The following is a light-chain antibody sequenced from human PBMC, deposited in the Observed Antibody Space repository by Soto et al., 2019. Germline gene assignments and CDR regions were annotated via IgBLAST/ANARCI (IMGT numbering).Light chain of an antibody. CDR1: SSDVGSYNL. Sequence: QSALTQPASVSGSPEQSITISCTGTSSDVGSYNLVSWYQQHPGKAPKLMIYEVSKRPSGVSNRFSGSKSGNTASLTISGLQAEDEADYYCCSYAGSSTFRVFGGGTKVTVL. V-gene: IGLV2-23*02. J-gene: IGLJ3*02. CDR3: CSYAGSSTFRV. CDR2: EVS.